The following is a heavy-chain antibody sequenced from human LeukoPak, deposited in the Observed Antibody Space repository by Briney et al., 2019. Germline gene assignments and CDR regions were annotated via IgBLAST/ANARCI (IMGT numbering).Heavy chain of an antibody. J-gene: IGHJ4*02. CDR3: AKAAAGTTYYFDY. CDR2: VSDNGGLK. D-gene: IGHD6-13*01. V-gene: IGHV3-30*18. CDR1: GFTLSRHG. Sequence: GGSLRLSCAASGFTLSRHGMHWVRQAPGRGLEWLAVVSDNGGLKYYSDSVKGRFTISRDNSKHTLSLQMNSLRAEDTAVYYCAKAAAGTTYYFDYWGQGTLVTVSS.